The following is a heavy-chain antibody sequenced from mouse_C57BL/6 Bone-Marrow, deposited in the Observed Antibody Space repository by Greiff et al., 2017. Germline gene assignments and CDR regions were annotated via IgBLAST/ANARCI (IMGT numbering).Heavy chain of an antibody. CDR2: IWRGGST. D-gene: IGHD1-1*01. V-gene: IGHV2-5*01. J-gene: IGHJ2*01. Sequence: LQESGPGLVQPSQSLSITCTVSGFSLTSYGVHWVRQSPGKGLEWLGVIWRGGSTDYNAAFMSRLSITQDNSKSQVCFKMNSLQADDTAIYYCAKEGYYGFDYWGQGTTLTVSS. CDR3: AKEGYYGFDY. CDR1: GFSLTSYG.